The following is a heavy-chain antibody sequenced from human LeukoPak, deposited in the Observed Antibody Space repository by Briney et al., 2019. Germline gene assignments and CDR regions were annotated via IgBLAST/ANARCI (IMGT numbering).Heavy chain of an antibody. CDR1: GGTFSSYA. Sequence: ASVKVSCKASGGTFSSYAISWVRQAPGQGLEWMGGIIPIFGTANYAQKFQGRVTITTDESTSTAYMELSSLRSEGTAVYYCARAAIYYYDSSGYYYPFDYWGQGTLVTVSS. CDR2: IIPIFGTA. V-gene: IGHV1-69*05. CDR3: ARAAIYYYDSSGYYYPFDY. J-gene: IGHJ4*02. D-gene: IGHD3-22*01.